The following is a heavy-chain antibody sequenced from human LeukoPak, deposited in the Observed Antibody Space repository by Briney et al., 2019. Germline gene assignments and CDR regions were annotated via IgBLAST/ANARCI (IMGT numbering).Heavy chain of an antibody. CDR3: ARPLGDYYDSSGYKD. CDR2: IIPIFGTA. Sequence: SVKVSCKASGGTFSSYAISWVRQAPGQGLEWMGGIIPIFGTANYAQKFQGRVTITADESTSTAYMELSSLRSEDTAVYYCARPLGDYYDSSGYKDWGQGTLVTVSS. CDR1: GGTFSSYA. J-gene: IGHJ4*02. V-gene: IGHV1-69*13. D-gene: IGHD3-22*01.